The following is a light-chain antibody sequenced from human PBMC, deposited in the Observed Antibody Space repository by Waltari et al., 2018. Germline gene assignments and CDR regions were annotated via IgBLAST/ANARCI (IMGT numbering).Light chain of an antibody. J-gene: IGKJ2*01. CDR2: KVS. V-gene: IGKV2-30*02. CDR1: QSLLHSDGNTY. Sequence: DVVMTQSPLSLPVTLGQPASISCMSSQSLLHSDGNTYLNWFHQRPGQSPRRLIYKVSNRESGVPDRFSGSGSGTDFTLKISRVEAEDVGIYYCLQNTYWPFIFGQGTKLEIK. CDR3: LQNTYWPFI.